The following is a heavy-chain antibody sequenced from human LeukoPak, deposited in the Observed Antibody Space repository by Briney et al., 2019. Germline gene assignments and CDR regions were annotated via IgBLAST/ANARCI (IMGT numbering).Heavy chain of an antibody. J-gene: IGHJ1*01. D-gene: IGHD6-19*01. V-gene: IGHV3-23*01. CDR1: GFTFSSYA. CDR2: ISGSGGST. CDR3: AKAPEEYSSGWYVFQH. Sequence: HPGGSLRLPCAASGFTFSSYAMSWVRQAPGKGLDWVSAISGSGGSTYYADSVKGRFTISRDNSKNTLYLQMNSLRAEDTAVYYCAKAPEEYSSGWYVFQHWGQGTLVTVSS.